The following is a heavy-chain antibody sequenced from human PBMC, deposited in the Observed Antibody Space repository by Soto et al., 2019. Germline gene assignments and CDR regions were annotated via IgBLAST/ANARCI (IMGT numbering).Heavy chain of an antibody. V-gene: IGHV4-31*03. J-gene: IGHJ4*02. Sequence: QVQLQESGPGLVKPSQTLSLTCTVSGCSISSAAYYWSWIRQHPGKGLEWIGYISHSGSTYYTPSPKRRVIISADTSKNQFSVNLTSVTAADTAVYYCAREYTYGSNFFECWGQGALVSVTS. CDR2: ISHSGST. CDR1: GCSISSAAYY. D-gene: IGHD5-18*01. CDR3: AREYTYGSNFFEC.